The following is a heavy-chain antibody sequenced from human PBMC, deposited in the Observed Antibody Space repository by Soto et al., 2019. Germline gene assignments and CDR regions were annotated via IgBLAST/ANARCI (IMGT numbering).Heavy chain of an antibody. Sequence: SVKVSCKASGGTFSSYAISWVRQAPGQGLEWMGGIIPIFGTANYAQKFQGRVTITADESTSTAYMELSGLRSEDTAVYYCAREETTGTYFDYWGQGTLVTVSS. CDR3: AREETTGTYFDY. V-gene: IGHV1-69*13. J-gene: IGHJ4*02. CDR2: IIPIFGTA. D-gene: IGHD1-1*01. CDR1: GGTFSSYA.